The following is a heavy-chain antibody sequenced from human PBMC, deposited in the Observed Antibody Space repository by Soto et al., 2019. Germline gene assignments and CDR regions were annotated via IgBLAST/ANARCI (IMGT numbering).Heavy chain of an antibody. Sequence: ASVKVSCKASGYTFTSYDINWVRQATGQGLEWMGWMNPNSGNTGYAQKFQGRVTMTRNTSISTAYMELSSLRSEDTAVYYCARAPSSITIFGVAPGYWGQGTLGTVSS. CDR1: GYTFTSYD. J-gene: IGHJ4*02. CDR2: MNPNSGNT. D-gene: IGHD3-3*01. CDR3: ARAPSSITIFGVAPGY. V-gene: IGHV1-8*01.